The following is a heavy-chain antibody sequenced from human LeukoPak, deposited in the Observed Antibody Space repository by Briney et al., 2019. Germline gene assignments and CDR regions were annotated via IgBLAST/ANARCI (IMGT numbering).Heavy chain of an antibody. Sequence: GGSLRLSCAASGFTFSEHYMDWVRQAPGKGPEWVGRTRNKANSYTTDYAASVKGRFTVSRDDSKNSLYLQMTSLKAEDTAGYYCTRVLGGGILWFDYWGQGALVTVSS. J-gene: IGHJ5*01. V-gene: IGHV3-72*01. CDR1: GFTFSEHY. CDR2: TRNKANSYTT. D-gene: IGHD1-26*01. CDR3: TRVLGGGILWFDY.